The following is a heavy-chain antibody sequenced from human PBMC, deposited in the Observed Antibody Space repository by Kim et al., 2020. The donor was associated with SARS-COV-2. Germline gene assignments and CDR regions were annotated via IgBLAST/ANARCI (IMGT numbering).Heavy chain of an antibody. CDR3: ARVGYYDSSGYYTDY. D-gene: IGHD3-22*01. V-gene: IGHV1-69*01. J-gene: IGHJ4*02. Sequence: AQKFQGRVTITADESTSTAYMELSSLRSEDTAVYYCARVGYYDSSGYYTDYWGQGTLVTVSS.